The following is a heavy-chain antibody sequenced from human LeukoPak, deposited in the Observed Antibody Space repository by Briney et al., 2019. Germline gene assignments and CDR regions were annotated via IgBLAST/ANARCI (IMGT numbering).Heavy chain of an antibody. J-gene: IGHJ4*02. D-gene: IGHD5-18*01. Sequence: SETLSLTCTVSGGSISSYYWSWIRQPAGKGLEWIGRIYTSGSTNYNPSLKSRVTMSVDTSKNQFSLKLSSVTAADTAVYYCARDGYSYGHFDYWGQRTLVTVSS. V-gene: IGHV4-4*07. CDR3: ARDGYSYGHFDY. CDR1: GGSISSYY. CDR2: IYTSGST.